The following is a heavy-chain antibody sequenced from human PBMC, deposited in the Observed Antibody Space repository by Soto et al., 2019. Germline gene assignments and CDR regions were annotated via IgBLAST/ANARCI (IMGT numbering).Heavy chain of an antibody. D-gene: IGHD1-26*01. J-gene: IGHJ6*02. Sequence: SETLSLTCAVYGGSFSGYYWSWIRQPPGKGLEWIGEINHSGSTNYNPSLKSRVTISVDTSKNQFSLKLSSVTAADTAVYYCSRRSSAYYYYGMDVWGQGTTVTVSS. CDR1: GGSFSGYY. V-gene: IGHV4-34*01. CDR3: SRRSSAYYYYGMDV. CDR2: INHSGST.